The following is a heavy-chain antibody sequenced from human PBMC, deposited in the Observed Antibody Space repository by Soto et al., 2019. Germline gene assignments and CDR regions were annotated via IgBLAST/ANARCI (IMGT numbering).Heavy chain of an antibody. J-gene: IGHJ6*02. V-gene: IGHV1-69*13. CDR2: IIPIFGTA. CDR1: GGTFSSYA. CDR3: ARDTPRYCSGGSCYSGYYGMDV. Sequence: SVKVSCKASGGTFSSYAISWVRQAPGQGLEWMGGIIPIFGTANYAQKFQGRVTITADESTSTAYMELSSLRSEDTAVYYCARDTPRYCSGGSCYSGYYGMDVWGQGTTVTVSS. D-gene: IGHD2-15*01.